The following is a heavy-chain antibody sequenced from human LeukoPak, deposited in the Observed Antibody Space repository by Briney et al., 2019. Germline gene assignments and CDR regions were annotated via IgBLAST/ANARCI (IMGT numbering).Heavy chain of an antibody. CDR3: ATIQLSEAGSPLYAFDI. V-gene: IGHV3-53*04. Sequence: PGGSLRLSCAASGFTVSSNYMSWGRHAPGKGLEWVSVIYSGGSTYYADSVKGRFTISRHNSKNTLYLQMNSLRAEDTAVYYCATIQLSEAGSPLYAFDIWGQGTMVTVSS. CDR1: GFTVSSNY. J-gene: IGHJ3*02. CDR2: IYSGGST. D-gene: IGHD5-18*01.